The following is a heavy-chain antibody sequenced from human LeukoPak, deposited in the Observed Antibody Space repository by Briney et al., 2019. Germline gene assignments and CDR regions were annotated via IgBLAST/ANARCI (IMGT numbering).Heavy chain of an antibody. Sequence: PGGSLRLSCAASGFTFSSYGMHWIRQVPGKGLEWVSHISSDGNTEYYADSVRVRFTMSRDNAKNSLDLHMNSLRTEDTAVYYCARDIVNGPFVTSLESWGQGALVTVSS. V-gene: IGHV3-48*04. CDR3: ARDIVNGPFVTSLES. CDR2: ISSDGNTE. CDR1: GFTFSSYG. J-gene: IGHJ4*02. D-gene: IGHD2-8*01.